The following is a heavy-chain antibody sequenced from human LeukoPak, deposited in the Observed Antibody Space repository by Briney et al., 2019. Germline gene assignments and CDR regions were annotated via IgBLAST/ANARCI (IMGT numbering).Heavy chain of an antibody. CDR3: AKDLLRITMVRGVTADDY. CDR1: GFTFSNSW. CDR2: INSDGKTT. Sequence: PGGSLRLSCAASGFTFSNSWMHWVRQAPGKGLVWVSRINSDGKTTTYADSVKGRFTISRDNSKNTLYLQMNSLRAEDTAVYYCAKDLLRITMVRGVTADDYWGQGTLVTVSS. D-gene: IGHD3-10*01. J-gene: IGHJ4*02. V-gene: IGHV3-74*01.